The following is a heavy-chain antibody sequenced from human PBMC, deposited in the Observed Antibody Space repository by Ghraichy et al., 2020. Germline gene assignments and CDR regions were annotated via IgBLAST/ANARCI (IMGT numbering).Heavy chain of an antibody. CDR3: ARGSTMVGGVSPTGYYGMDV. D-gene: IGHD3-10*01. CDR2: MNPNSGNT. Sequence: ASVKVSCKASGYTFTSYDINWVRQATGQGLEWMGWMNPNSGNTVYAQNFQGRVTMTRNTSISTAYMELSSLRSDDTAVYYCARGSTMVGGVSPTGYYGMDVWGQGTTVTVSS. V-gene: IGHV1-8*01. CDR1: GYTFTSYD. J-gene: IGHJ6*02.